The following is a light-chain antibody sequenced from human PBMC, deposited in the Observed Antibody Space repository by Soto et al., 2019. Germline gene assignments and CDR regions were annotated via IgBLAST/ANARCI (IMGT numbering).Light chain of an antibody. J-gene: IGKJ4*01. V-gene: IGKV3-20*01. CDR2: DAS. CDR1: QSVGKY. CDR3: QQYDNSPLT. Sequence: EIVMTQSPATLSLSPGERATLSCRASQSVGKYLVWYQQKPGQAPRLLIYDASNRATGIPARFSGSGSGTDFTLTISRLEPEDFAVYYCQQYDNSPLTFGGGTKVDIK.